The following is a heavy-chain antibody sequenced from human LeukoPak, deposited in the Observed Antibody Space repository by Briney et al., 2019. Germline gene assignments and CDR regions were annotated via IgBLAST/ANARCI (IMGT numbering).Heavy chain of an antibody. V-gene: IGHV3-48*01. Sequence: PGGSLRPSCAASGFTFSNFWMNWVRQAPGKGLEWVSYISSSSITIFYADSVKGRFTISRDIARNSLYLQMNSLRGEDSAVYYCARDRRYYGDYYFYGLDVWGQGTTVTVSS. CDR1: GFTFSNFW. CDR2: ISSSSITI. J-gene: IGHJ6*02. CDR3: ARDRRYYGDYYFYGLDV. D-gene: IGHD4-17*01.